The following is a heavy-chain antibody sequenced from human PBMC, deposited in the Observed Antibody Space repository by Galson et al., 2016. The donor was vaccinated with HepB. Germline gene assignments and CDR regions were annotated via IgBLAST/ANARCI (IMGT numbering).Heavy chain of an antibody. J-gene: IGHJ4*02. D-gene: IGHD5-18*01. V-gene: IGHV3-48*03. Sequence: SLRLSCAASGFMFSLYGVTWVRQTPGKGLEWISYISTSGTTRTYADSVRGRFTIFRDNAKNSLYLQMDSLRAEDTGIYYCARARGYMDTNRVSFDYWGQGTLVTVSS. CDR1: GFMFSLYG. CDR3: ARARGYMDTNRVSFDY. CDR2: ISTSGTTR.